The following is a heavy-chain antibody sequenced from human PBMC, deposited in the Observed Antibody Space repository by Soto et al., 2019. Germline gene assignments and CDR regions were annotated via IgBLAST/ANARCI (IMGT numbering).Heavy chain of an antibody. Sequence: SETLSLTCTVSGGSISGGVGGLYYWSWIRQPPGKGLEWIGYIYDSGSTYYNPSLKSRVTISVDTSKNQFSLKLSSVTAADTAGYYCARGLGFWSGYRWTDYYYYGMDVWGQGTTVTVSS. D-gene: IGHD3-3*01. J-gene: IGHJ6*02. V-gene: IGHV4-30-4*01. CDR2: IYDSGST. CDR3: ARGLGFWSGYRWTDYYYYGMDV. CDR1: GGSISGGVGGLYY.